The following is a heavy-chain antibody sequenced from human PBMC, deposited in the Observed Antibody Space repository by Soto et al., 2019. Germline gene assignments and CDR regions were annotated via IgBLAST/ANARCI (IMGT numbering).Heavy chain of an antibody. Sequence: EVQLVESGGGLVQPGGSLRLSCAASGFTFSSYWMSWVRQAPGKGLEWVANIKQDGSEKYYVDSVKGRFTISRDNAKNSLYLQMNRLRAEDTAVYYCARRGGTYYYDSSGYHPFYYWGQGTLVTVSS. D-gene: IGHD3-22*01. CDR3: ARRGGTYYYDSSGYHPFYY. CDR2: IKQDGSEK. V-gene: IGHV3-7*01. CDR1: GFTFSSYW. J-gene: IGHJ4*02.